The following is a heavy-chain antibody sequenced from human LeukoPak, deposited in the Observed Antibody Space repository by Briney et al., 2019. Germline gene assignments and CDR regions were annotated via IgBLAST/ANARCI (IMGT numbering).Heavy chain of an antibody. D-gene: IGHD6-19*01. CDR2: IYYSGST. CDR3: ARDNGSGWSTLGGMDV. Sequence: PSETLSLTCTVSGGSISSYYWSWLRQPPGKGLEWIGYIYYSGSTNYNPSLKSQVTISVDTSKNQFSLKLSSVTAADTAVYYCARDNGSGWSTLGGMDVWGQGTTVTVSS. V-gene: IGHV4-59*01. J-gene: IGHJ6*02. CDR1: GGSISSYY.